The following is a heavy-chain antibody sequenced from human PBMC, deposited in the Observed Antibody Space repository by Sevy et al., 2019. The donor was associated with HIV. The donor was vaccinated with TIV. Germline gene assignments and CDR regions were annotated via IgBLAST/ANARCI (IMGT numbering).Heavy chain of an antibody. CDR1: GGTFSSYA. J-gene: IGHJ4*02. CDR2: IIPIFGTA. V-gene: IGHV1-69*13. CDR3: ARVLFGSGYYDCPDY. Sequence: ASVKVSCKASGGTFSSYAISWVRQAPGQGLEWMGGIIPIFGTANYAQKFQGRVTITADESTSTAYMELSSLRSEDTAVYYCARVLFGSGYYDCPDYWGQGTLVTVSS. D-gene: IGHD3-22*01.